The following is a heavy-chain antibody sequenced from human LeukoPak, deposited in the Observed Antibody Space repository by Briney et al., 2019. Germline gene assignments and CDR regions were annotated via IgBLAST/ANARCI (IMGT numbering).Heavy chain of an antibody. Sequence: ASVKVSCKASGYTFTSYDINWVRQATGQGLEWMGWMNPNSGNTGYAQKFQGRVTMTRNTTISTAYMELSSLRSEDTAVYYCARDQDTAMVHAFDIWGQGTMVTVSS. J-gene: IGHJ3*02. CDR2: MNPNSGNT. V-gene: IGHV1-8*01. CDR3: ARDQDTAMVHAFDI. CDR1: GYTFTSYD. D-gene: IGHD5-18*01.